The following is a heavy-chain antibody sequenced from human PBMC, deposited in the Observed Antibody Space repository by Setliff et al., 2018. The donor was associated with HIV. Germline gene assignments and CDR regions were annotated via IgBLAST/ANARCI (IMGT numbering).Heavy chain of an antibody. D-gene: IGHD3-3*01. CDR3: ARGVVDYDFWSGSGDYYYMDV. J-gene: IGHJ6*03. Sequence: SETLFLTCTVSGGSISSHYWSWIRQSPGKGLEWIGYFYYSGTTNYNPSLKSRVTISADTSKNQISLKVKSVTAADTAVYYCARGVVDYDFWSGSGDYYYMDVWGKGTTVTVSS. CDR2: FYYSGTT. V-gene: IGHV4-59*11. CDR1: GGSISSHY.